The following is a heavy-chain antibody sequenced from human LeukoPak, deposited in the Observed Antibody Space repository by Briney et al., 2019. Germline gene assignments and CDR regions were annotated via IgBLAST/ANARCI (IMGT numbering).Heavy chain of an antibody. CDR2: IYYSGSA. V-gene: IGHV4-31*03. J-gene: IGHJ4*02. CDR1: GGSFSSGGSY. CDR3: ARDRSGYGHFDF. Sequence: PSETLSLTCTVSGGSFSSGGSYWSWIRQHPGKGLEWIGYIYYSGSAYYNPSLRSRLTISVDTSKNQFSLKLSSVTAADTAVYYCARDRSGYGHFDFWGQGTLVTVSS. D-gene: IGHD5-12*01.